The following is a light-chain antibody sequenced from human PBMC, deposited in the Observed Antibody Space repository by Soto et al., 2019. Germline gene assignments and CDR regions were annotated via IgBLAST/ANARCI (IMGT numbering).Light chain of an antibody. V-gene: IGLV2-14*01. CDR3: SANTTTSTYV. J-gene: IGLJ1*01. CDR2: EVS. Sequence: QSALAQPASVSGSPGQSITISCTGTSSDVGIYNYVSWYQHHPGKAPKLLIYEVSDRPSGVSNRFSGSESGNSASLTISGLQAEDEDDYYFSANTTTSTYVFGTGTKLTVL. CDR1: SSDVGIYNY.